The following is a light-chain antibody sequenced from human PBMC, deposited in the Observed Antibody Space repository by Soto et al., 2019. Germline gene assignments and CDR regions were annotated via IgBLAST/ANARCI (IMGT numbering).Light chain of an antibody. Sequence: EIELTQSPATLSLSPGETASLSCRASQNVDKFLAWYQQRPGQPPRLLIFDSSNRATGVPVRFSGSGSGTVFTLTIGSLEPEDSAGYYCQQRKNWPPLTFGQGTRLEIK. CDR1: QNVDKF. V-gene: IGKV3-11*01. CDR2: DSS. J-gene: IGKJ5*01. CDR3: QQRKNWPPLT.